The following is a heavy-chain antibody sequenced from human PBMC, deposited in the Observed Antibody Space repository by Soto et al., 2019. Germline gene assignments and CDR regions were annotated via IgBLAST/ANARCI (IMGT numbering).Heavy chain of an antibody. CDR3: ASQGYSSGWYHWFDP. Sequence: EVQLVQSGAEVKKPGESLKISCKGSGYSFTNYWIGWVRQMPGKGLEWMGIIYPGDSHTRYSPSFQGQVTISADKSISTAYLQWSSLKASDTAMYYCASQGYSSGWYHWFDPWGQGTLVTVSS. CDR1: GYSFTNYW. V-gene: IGHV5-51*03. CDR2: IYPGDSHT. J-gene: IGHJ5*02. D-gene: IGHD6-19*01.